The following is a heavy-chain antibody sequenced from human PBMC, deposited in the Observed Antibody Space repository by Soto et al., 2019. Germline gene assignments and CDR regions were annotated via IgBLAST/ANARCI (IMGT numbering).Heavy chain of an antibody. CDR2: VSSDGSSK. Sequence: GGSLRLSCAASGFTFTSYAMHWVRRAPGQGLEWVAVVSSDGSSKFYTDSLKGRFTISRDNSKNTLYLLMNSLRVEDTAIYYCAKDGAAAVAGTLNYWGQGILVTVSS. CDR3: AKDGAAAVAGTLNY. D-gene: IGHD6-19*01. V-gene: IGHV3-30*18. J-gene: IGHJ4*02. CDR1: GFTFTSYA.